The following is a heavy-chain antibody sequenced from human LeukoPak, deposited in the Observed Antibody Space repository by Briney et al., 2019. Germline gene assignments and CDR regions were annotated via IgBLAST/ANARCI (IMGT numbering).Heavy chain of an antibody. CDR2: IRYDGSNK. J-gene: IGHJ4*02. CDR1: GFSFSNSG. V-gene: IGHV3-30*02. D-gene: IGHD3-10*01. CDR3: AKNTYGSGSYYPVDY. Sequence: RGSLRLSCAASGFSFSNSGMHWVRQAPGKGLEWVAFIRYDGSNKYYADSVKGRFTISRDNSENTLYLHMNSLRAEDTAVYYCAKNTYGSGSYYPVDYWGQGTLVTVSS.